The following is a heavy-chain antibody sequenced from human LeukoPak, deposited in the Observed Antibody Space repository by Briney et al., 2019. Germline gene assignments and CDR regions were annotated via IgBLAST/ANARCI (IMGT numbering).Heavy chain of an antibody. CDR1: GYTFTSYD. J-gene: IGHJ6*03. CDR2: MNPNSGNT. V-gene: IGHV1-8*01. D-gene: IGHD3-10*01. CDR3: ARGGVRSGYYYYYMDV. Sequence: ASVKVSCKASGYTFTSYDINWVRQATGQGLEWMGWMNPNSGNTGYAQKFQGGVTMTRNTSISTAYMELSSLRSEDTAVYYCARGGVRSGYYYYYMDVWGKGTTVTVSS.